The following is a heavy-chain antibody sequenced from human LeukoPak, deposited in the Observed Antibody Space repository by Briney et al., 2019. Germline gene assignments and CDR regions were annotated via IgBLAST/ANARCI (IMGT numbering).Heavy chain of an antibody. Sequence: SETLSLTCTVSGGSISRYYWSWIRQPPGKGLEWIGYIYYSGSTYYNPSLKSRVTISVDTSKNQFSLKLSSVTAADTAVYYCARALYGDNYYYYYMDVWGKGTTVTVSS. CDR3: ARALYGDNYYYYYMDV. CDR1: GGSISRYY. CDR2: IYYSGST. D-gene: IGHD4-17*01. V-gene: IGHV4-59*12. J-gene: IGHJ6*03.